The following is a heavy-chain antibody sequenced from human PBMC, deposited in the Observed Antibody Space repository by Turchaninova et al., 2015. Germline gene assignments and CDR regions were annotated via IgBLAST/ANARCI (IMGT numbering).Heavy chain of an antibody. V-gene: IGHV3-23*04. CDR2: LSRNGGNT. CDR1: GFIFSNYG. Sequence: EVQLVESGGDLVQPGGSLGRSCAASGFIFSNYGMSWVRQAPGKGLEWVPGLSRNGGNTYYADSVKGRFTISRDNSKNTLYLQMNSLRVEDTAVYYCARDGSYQFDYWGQGTLVTVSS. D-gene: IGHD1-26*01. J-gene: IGHJ4*02. CDR3: ARDGSYQFDY.